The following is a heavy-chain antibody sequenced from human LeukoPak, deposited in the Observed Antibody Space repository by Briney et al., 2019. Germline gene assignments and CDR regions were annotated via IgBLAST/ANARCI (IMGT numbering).Heavy chain of an antibody. CDR2: IFDSGST. D-gene: IGHD3-10*01. CDR3: ARVRKVLLWSGEAPTGMDV. J-gene: IGHJ6*02. CDR1: GGSISSTNC. Sequence: SESLSLTCAVSGGSISSTNCGSGVRQPPGKGREWIWEIFDSGSTNYNPSLKSRVTISVDKSKNQFSLKLSSVTAADTAVYYCARVRKVLLWSGEAPTGMDVWGQGTTVTVSS. V-gene: IGHV4-4*02.